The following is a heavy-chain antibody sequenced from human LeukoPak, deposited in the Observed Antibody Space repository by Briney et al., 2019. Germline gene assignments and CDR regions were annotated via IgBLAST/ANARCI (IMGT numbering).Heavy chain of an antibody. CDR3: AKDRVDLTNLFHY. Sequence: GGSLRLSCAASGFTFNNYGMHWVRQAPGKGLEWVASIQYDGSNKYYADSAKGRFTISRDNSKNTLYLQMNSLRAEDTALYYCAKDRVDLTNLFHYWGQGTLVTVSS. J-gene: IGHJ4*02. CDR2: IQYDGSNK. V-gene: IGHV3-30*02. CDR1: GFTFNNYG. D-gene: IGHD2-15*01.